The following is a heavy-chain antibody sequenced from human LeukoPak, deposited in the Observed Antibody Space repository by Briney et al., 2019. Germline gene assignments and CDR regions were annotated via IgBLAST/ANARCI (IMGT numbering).Heavy chain of an antibody. D-gene: IGHD4-17*01. J-gene: IGHJ6*02. CDR3: ARDRATVTPTYYYYYGMDV. CDR2: IIPIFGTA. V-gene: IGHV1-69*05. Sequence: GGSLRLSCAASGFTFSSYAMSWVRQAPGQGLEWMGGIIPIFGTANYAQKFQGRVTMTRDTSTSTVYMELSSLRSEDTAVYYCARDRATVTPTYYYYYGMDVWGQGTTVTVSS. CDR1: GFTFSSYA.